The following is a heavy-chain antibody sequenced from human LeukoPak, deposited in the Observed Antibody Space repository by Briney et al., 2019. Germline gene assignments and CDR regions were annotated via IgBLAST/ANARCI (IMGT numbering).Heavy chain of an antibody. Sequence: GWSLRLPCKGSGYSFTSYWLRWVRQMPGKGLEWMGIIYPGDSDTRYSPSFQGKVTISADKSISIAYLQWSSLKASDGAMYYCARAGYSGSWYRGNWFDSWGQGTLVTVSP. CDR1: GYSFTSYW. D-gene: IGHD6-13*01. J-gene: IGHJ5*01. CDR3: ARAGYSGSWYRGNWFDS. V-gene: IGHV5-51*01. CDR2: IYPGDSDT.